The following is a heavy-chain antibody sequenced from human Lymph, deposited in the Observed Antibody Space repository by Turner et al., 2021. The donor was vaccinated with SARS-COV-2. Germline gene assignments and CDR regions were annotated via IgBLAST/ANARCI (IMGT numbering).Heavy chain of an antibody. J-gene: IGHJ6*02. CDR1: GFTFSSYG. V-gene: IGHV3-33*01. D-gene: IGHD5-12*01. CDR2: IWYDGSNK. Sequence: QVQLVESGGGVVQPGRSLRLSCAAPGFTFSSYGMHWVRQAPGKGLGWVAVIWYDGSNKYYADSVKGRFTISRDNSKNTLYLQMNSLRAEDTAVYYCARVKGYNGYDLRYYYGMDVWGQGTTVTVSS. CDR3: ARVKGYNGYDLRYYYGMDV.